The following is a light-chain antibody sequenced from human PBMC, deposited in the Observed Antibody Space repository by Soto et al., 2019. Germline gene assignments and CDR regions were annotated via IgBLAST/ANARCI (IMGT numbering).Light chain of an antibody. Sequence: EIVLTQSPGSLSLSLGERATISCRASQSVDSDFFAWYQQKPGQPPRLLMYGASRRDTGIPDRVSGSGSGTDFTLTISRLEPEDFAVYYCQQYASSLTFGQGTKVEI. CDR3: QQYASSLT. V-gene: IGKV3-20*01. J-gene: IGKJ1*01. CDR2: GAS. CDR1: QSVDSDF.